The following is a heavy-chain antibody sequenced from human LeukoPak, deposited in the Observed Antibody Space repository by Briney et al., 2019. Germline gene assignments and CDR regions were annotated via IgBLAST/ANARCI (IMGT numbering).Heavy chain of an antibody. D-gene: IGHD6-13*01. CDR3: ARAPSAAGRPKNWFDP. Sequence: ASVKVSCKASGYTFTSYDINWVRQATGQGLEWMGWMNPNSGNTGYAQKFQGRVTMTRNTSISTAYMELSSLRSEDTAVYYCARAPSAAGRPKNWFDPWGQGTLVTVSS. V-gene: IGHV1-8*01. CDR1: GYTFTSYD. J-gene: IGHJ5*02. CDR2: MNPNSGNT.